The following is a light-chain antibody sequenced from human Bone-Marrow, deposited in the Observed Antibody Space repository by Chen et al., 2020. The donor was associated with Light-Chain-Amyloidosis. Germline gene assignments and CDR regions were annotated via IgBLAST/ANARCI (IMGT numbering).Light chain of an antibody. CDR2: FAS. J-gene: IGKJ4*01. CDR1: QGISHH. CDR3: QQIHGYPIT. V-gene: IGKV1-9*01. Sequence: DIQLTQSPSFLSASVGDSVTITCRASQGISHHLAWYQRKTGKAPKLLIYFASTLESGFPSRFSGSRSGTECTLTISSLQHEDFATFYCQQIHGYPITFRGGTKVEI.